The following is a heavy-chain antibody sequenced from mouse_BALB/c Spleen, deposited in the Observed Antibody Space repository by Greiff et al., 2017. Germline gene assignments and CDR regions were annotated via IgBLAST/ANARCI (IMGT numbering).Heavy chain of an antibody. CDR2: IYWDDDK. D-gene: IGHD1-2*01. Sequence: QVTLKVSGPGILQPSQTLSLTCSFSGFSLSTSGMGVSWIRQPSGKGLEWLAHIYWDDDKRYNPSLKSRLTISKDTSRNQVFLKITSVDTADTATYYCARRARIHYYGYGAMDYWGQGTSVTVSS. V-gene: IGHV8-12*01. CDR3: ARRARIHYYGYGAMDY. J-gene: IGHJ4*01. CDR1: GFSLSTSGMG.